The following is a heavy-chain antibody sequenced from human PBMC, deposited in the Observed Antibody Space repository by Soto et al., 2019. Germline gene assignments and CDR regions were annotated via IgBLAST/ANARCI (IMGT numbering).Heavy chain of an antibody. CDR1: GGSISSSSYY. D-gene: IGHD4-17*01. Sequence: PSETLSLTCTVSGGSISSSSYYWGWIRQPPGKGLEWIGSIYYSGSTYYNPSLKSRVTISVDTSKNQFSLKLSSVTAADTAVYYCARRNYGDPFDYWGQGTLVTVSS. V-gene: IGHV4-39*01. CDR3: ARRNYGDPFDY. J-gene: IGHJ4*02. CDR2: IYYSGST.